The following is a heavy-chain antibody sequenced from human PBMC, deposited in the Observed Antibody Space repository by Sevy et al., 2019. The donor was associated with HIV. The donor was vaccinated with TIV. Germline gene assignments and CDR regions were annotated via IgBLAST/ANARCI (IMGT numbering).Heavy chain of an antibody. CDR1: GFTFSPYS. CDR3: ARDWSYAFDF. V-gene: IGHV3-48*01. J-gene: IGHJ3*01. CDR2: IGGTTSNT. Sequence: GGSLRLSCSASGFTFSPYSMNWVRQAPGKGLEWISYIGGTTSNTEYADSVKGRFTISRDNAKNLVYLQMSSLRAEDTAVYYCARDWSYAFDFWGPGIMVTVSS.